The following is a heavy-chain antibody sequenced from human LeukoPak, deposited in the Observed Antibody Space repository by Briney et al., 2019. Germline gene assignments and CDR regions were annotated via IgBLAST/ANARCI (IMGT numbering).Heavy chain of an antibody. Sequence: ASVKVSCKASGYTFTSYYMHWVRQAAGKGLEWMGIIHPSGGSTSYAQKFQGRVTKTRDTATSTVYMELSSLRSEDTAVYYCARDSVLCPWGQGTLVTVSS. D-gene: IGHD2-2*01. CDR1: GYTFTSYY. CDR2: IHPSGGST. J-gene: IGHJ5*02. CDR3: ARDSVLCP. V-gene: IGHV1-46*01.